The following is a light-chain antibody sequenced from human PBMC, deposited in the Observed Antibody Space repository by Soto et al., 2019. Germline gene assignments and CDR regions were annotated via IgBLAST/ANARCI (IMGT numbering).Light chain of an antibody. J-gene: IGLJ1*01. Sequence: QSALTQPASVSGSPGQSITISCTGTSSDVGGYNYVSWYQQHPGKAPKLMIYDVSNRPSVVSNRFSGSKSGNTASLTISGLQAEDEADYYCSSYTGTVAYVFGTGTKVTVL. CDR3: SSYTGTVAYV. V-gene: IGLV2-14*01. CDR1: SSDVGGYNY. CDR2: DVS.